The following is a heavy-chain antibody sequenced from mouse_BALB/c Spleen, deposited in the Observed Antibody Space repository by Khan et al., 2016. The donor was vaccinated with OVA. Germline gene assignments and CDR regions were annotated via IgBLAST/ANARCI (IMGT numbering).Heavy chain of an antibody. CDR3: ARRWAARATWDYFDY. D-gene: IGHD3-1*01. Sequence: VQLQQSGGELVRPGTSVKMSCKAAGYTFTNYWIGWVKQRPGHGLEWIGDIYPGGGYTNYHEKFKGKATLTSDTSSSTAYLQLSRLTSEDSAIYYCARRWAARATWDYFDYWGQGTTLTVSS. J-gene: IGHJ2*01. CDR1: GYTFTNYW. CDR2: IYPGGGYT. V-gene: IGHV1-63*02.